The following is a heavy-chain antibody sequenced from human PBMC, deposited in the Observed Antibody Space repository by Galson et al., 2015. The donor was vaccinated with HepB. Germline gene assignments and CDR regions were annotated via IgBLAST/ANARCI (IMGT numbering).Heavy chain of an antibody. D-gene: IGHD3-10*01. CDR2: IYPGDSDT. J-gene: IGHJ6*03. CDR3: ARHEGFKGKNYYYYYMDV. CDR1: GYSFTSYW. Sequence: QSGAEVKKPGESLKISCKGSGYSFTSYWVGWVRQMPGKGLEWMGIIYPGDSDTRYSPSFQGQVTISADKSISTAYLQWSSLKASDTAMYYCARHEGFKGKNYYYYYMDVWGKGTTVTVSS. V-gene: IGHV5-51*01.